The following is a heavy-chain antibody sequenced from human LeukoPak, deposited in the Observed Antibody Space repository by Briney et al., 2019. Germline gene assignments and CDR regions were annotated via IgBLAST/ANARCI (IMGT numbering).Heavy chain of an antibody. V-gene: IGHV1-18*01. CDR3: ARESTLYGANYYYYMDV. J-gene: IGHJ6*03. CDR1: GYTFTSYG. CDR2: ISAYNGNT. D-gene: IGHD3-16*01. Sequence: ASVKVSCKASGYTFTSYGISWVRQAPGQGLEWMGWISAYNGNTNYAQKLQGRVTMTTDTSTSTAYMELRSLRSDDTAVYYCARESTLYGANYYYYMDVWGKGTTVTVSS.